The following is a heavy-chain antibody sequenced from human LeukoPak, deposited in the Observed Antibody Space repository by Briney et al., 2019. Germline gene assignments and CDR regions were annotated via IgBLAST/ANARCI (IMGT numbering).Heavy chain of an antibody. Sequence: ASVKVSCKASGYTFTGYYMHWVRQAPGQGLEWMGWINPNSGGTNYAQKFQGRVTMTRDTSISTAYMELSRLRSDDTAVYYCARHVNDYGDYEDPPWYFDLWGRGTLVTVSS. J-gene: IGHJ2*01. CDR3: ARHVNDYGDYEDPPWYFDL. CDR1: GYTFTGYY. V-gene: IGHV1-2*02. CDR2: INPNSGGT. D-gene: IGHD4-17*01.